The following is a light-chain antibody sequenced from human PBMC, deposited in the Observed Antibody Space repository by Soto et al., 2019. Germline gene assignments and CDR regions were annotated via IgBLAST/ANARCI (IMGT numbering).Light chain of an antibody. CDR1: QSVSRN. CDR3: QQYNKWPLT. Sequence: EIVMTQSPATLSVSPGERATLSCRASQSVSRNLAWYQQKPGQAPRLLIYGAFTMATDIAARISGSGSGTEFTLTISSLQSEDFAVYYYQQYNKWPLTFGGGTKVEIK. CDR2: GAF. V-gene: IGKV3-15*01. J-gene: IGKJ4*01.